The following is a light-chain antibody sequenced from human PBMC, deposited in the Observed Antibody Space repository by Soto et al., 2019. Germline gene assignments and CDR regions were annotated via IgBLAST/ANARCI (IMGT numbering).Light chain of an antibody. J-gene: IGLJ1*01. CDR1: SSNIGTNT. V-gene: IGLV1-44*01. CDR2: SNE. Sequence: QSVLTQPPSASGTPGQRVTISCSGSSSNIGTNTVAWYQQLPGTAPKLLIYSNEERPSGVPDRFSGSKSGTSASLAISGLQSEDEADYYCAAWDDSLNGYVFGTGTKLTVL. CDR3: AAWDDSLNGYV.